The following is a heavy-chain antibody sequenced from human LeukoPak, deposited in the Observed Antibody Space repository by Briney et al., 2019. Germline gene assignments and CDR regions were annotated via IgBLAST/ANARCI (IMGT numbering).Heavy chain of an antibody. J-gene: IGHJ2*01. CDR3: VQEPKLSDWFCDL. CDR2: FLAAGGGT. Sequence: GGSLRLSCAASGFTFSDYAISWVRQAPGKGLEWVSAFLAAGGGTFYADSVKGRFTISRDNSKNTLYLQMNNLRGQDTAVYYCVQEPKLSDWFCDLWGRGTLVTVSS. CDR1: GFTFSDYA. D-gene: IGHD1-1*01. V-gene: IGHV3-23*01.